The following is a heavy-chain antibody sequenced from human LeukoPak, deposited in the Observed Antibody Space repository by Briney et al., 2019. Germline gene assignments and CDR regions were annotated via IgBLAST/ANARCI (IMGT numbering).Heavy chain of an antibody. Sequence: PSQTLSLTCAVSGGSISSGGYSWSWIRQPPGKGLEWIGYIYHSGSTNYNPSLKSRVTMSVDTSKNQFSLKLSSVTAADTAVYYCARLSRGSSAGFDYWGQGILVTVSS. V-gene: IGHV4-30-2*01. D-gene: IGHD6-6*01. J-gene: IGHJ4*02. CDR1: GGSISSGGYS. CDR3: ARLSRGSSAGFDY. CDR2: IYHSGST.